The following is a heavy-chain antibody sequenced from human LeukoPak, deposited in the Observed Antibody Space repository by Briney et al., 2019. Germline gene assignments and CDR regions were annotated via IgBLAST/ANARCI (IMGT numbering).Heavy chain of an antibody. J-gene: IGHJ6*03. D-gene: IGHD6-6*01. CDR1: GGSISSSSYY. V-gene: IGHV4-39*01. CDR2: IYYSGST. CDR3: ARLIIEYSSSKVDYYYYYMDV. Sequence: SETLSLTCTVSGGSISSSSYYWGWIRQPPGKGLEWIGSIYYSGSTYNNPSLKSRVTISVDTSKNQFSLKLSSVTAADTAVYYCARLIIEYSSSKVDYYYYYMDVWGKGTTVTVSS.